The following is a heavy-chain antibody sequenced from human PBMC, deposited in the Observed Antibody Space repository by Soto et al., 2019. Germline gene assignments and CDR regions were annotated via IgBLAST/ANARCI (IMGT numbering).Heavy chain of an antibody. CDR3: ARDSGVTYCCDSGDYPYDAFDI. CDR1: GFTFSRYW. Sequence: EVQLVESGGGLVQPGGSLRLSCAASGFTFSRYWMTWVRQAPGKGLEWVANINKDGSHKNHLDSVEGRFTVSRDNANNSLYLQMNSLRAEDTAVYYCARDSGVTYCCDSGDYPYDAFDIWGRGTMVTVSS. J-gene: IGHJ3*02. D-gene: IGHD3-3*01. CDR2: INKDGSHK. V-gene: IGHV3-7*01.